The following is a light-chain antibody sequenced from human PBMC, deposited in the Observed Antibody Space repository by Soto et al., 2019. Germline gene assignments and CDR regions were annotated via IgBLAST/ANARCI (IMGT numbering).Light chain of an antibody. CDR2: DAS. CDR1: QSVSSY. J-gene: IGKJ5*01. CDR3: QQRSNWPPVT. Sequence: EIVLTQSTTSLSLSPGERATLSWEASQSVSSYLAWYQQKPGQAPRLLVYDASNRATGIPARFSGSGCGTDFTLTISSLEPEDFAVYYCQQRSNWPPVTFGQGTRLEIK. V-gene: IGKV3-11*01.